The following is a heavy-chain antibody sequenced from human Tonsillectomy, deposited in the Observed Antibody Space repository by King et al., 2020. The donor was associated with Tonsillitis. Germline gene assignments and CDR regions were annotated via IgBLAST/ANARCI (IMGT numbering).Heavy chain of an antibody. D-gene: IGHD2-2*01. V-gene: IGHV1-2*02. CDR3: AKSDNRGLYHSGGMDV. J-gene: IGHJ6*01. CDR2: INPNSGGT. Sequence: QLVQSGVEVKKPGASVKVSCKASGYTFTGYYMHWVRQAPGQGLEWMGWINPNSGGTNYVQKFQGRVTMTRDTSNSTAYMEVTRLRSDDTAVYYCAKSDNRGLYHSGGMDVWGQGTTVTVSS. CDR1: GYTFTGYY.